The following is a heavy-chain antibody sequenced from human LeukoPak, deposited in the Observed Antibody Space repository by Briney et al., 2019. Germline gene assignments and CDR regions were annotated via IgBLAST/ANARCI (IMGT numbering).Heavy chain of an antibody. CDR2: ISAYNGNT. D-gene: IGHD2-15*01. V-gene: IGHV1-18*01. Sequence: GASVKVSCKASGYTFTSYGITWVRQAPGQGLEWMGWISAYNGNTNYAQKFQGRLTMTTDTSTNTAYMELRSLRPDDTAVYYCARDFFHGHCSGLTCVLLDSWGQGSLVTVSS. CDR1: GYTFTSYG. J-gene: IGHJ4*02. CDR3: ARDFFHGHCSGLTCVLLDS.